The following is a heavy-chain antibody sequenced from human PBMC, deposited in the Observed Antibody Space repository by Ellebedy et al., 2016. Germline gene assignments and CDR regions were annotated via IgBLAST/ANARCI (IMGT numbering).Heavy chain of an antibody. CDR2: LSYDGSHT. CDR1: GFTFSSYA. CDR3: ARDGGRLHSFYYDSGGYPDY. J-gene: IGHJ4*02. D-gene: IGHD3-22*01. Sequence: GESLKISCAASGFTFSSYAMAWVRLAPGKGLEWVAILSYDGSHTFYADSVKGRFTISRDNSKNTLFLQMNTLGLDDTAVYYCARDGGRLHSFYYDSGGYPDYWGQGTLVTVSS. V-gene: IGHV3-30*14.